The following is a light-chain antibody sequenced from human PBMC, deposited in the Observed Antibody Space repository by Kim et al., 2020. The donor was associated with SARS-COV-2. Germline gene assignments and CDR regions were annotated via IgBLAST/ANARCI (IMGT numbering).Light chain of an antibody. CDR3: QQYGSLPFT. Sequence: LSPGERATLFCRASQSVSSNLAWYQQRPGQAPRLLIYGASNRATGIPDRFSGSGSGTDFTLTISRLEPEDFAVYYCQQYGSLPFTFGPGTKVDIK. CDR2: GAS. V-gene: IGKV3-20*01. CDR1: QSVSSN. J-gene: IGKJ3*01.